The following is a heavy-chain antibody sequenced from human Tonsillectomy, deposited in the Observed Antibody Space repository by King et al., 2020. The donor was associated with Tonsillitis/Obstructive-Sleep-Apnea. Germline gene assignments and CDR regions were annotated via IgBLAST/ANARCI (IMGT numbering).Heavy chain of an antibody. CDR3: AKSWQQWLVGIDY. V-gene: IGHV3-23*04. CDR2: ISGCVGST. D-gene: IGHD6-19*01. J-gene: IGHJ4*02. CDR1: GFTFSSYA. Sequence: VQLVESGGGFVQPGGSLRLSFAASGFTFSSYAMSWFRLAPGKGLEWVSAISGCVGSTYYAESVKGRFTISRDDSKNTLYLQMNSLRAEDTAVYYCAKSWQQWLVGIDYWGQGTLVTVSS.